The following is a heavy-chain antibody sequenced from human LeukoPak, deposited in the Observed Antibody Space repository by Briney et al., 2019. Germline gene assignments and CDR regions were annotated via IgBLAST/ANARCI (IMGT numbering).Heavy chain of an antibody. CDR1: GFTFSSYA. CDR3: AHHGDYDILTGYDNWFDP. V-gene: IGHV3-23*01. CDR2: ISGSGGST. J-gene: IGHJ5*02. Sequence: PGGPLRLSCAASGFTFSSYAMSWVRQAPGKGLEWVSAISGSGGSTYYADSVKGRFTIPRDNSKNTLYLQMNSLRAEDTAVYYCAHHGDYDILTGYDNWFDPWGQGTLVTVSS. D-gene: IGHD3-9*01.